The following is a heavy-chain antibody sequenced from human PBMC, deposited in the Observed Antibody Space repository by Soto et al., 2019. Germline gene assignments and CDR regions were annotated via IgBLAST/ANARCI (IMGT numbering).Heavy chain of an antibody. CDR3: VTGRYFDY. J-gene: IGHJ4*02. V-gene: IGHV3-15*01. CDR2: IKSKADGGTI. CDR1: GFTFSNAW. Sequence: EVQLVESGGGLVKPGGSLRLSCAGSGFTFSNAWMNWVRQSPGKGLEWVGRIKSKADGGTIEYAAPVKDRFSISRDDSKNTVYLQMNSLQTEDSDVYYCVTGRYFDYCGQGTLVTVSS.